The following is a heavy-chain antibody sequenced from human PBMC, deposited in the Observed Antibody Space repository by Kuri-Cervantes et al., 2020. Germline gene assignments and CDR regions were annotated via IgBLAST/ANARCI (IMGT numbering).Heavy chain of an antibody. V-gene: IGHV3-30*03. Sequence: GGSLRLSCAASGFTFSSYGMHWVRQPPGKGLEWVAVISYDGSNKYYADSVKGRFTISRDNSKNTLYLQMNSLRSEDTAVYYCARDRGLLLLWFGESGNYYGMDVWGQGTTVTVSS. D-gene: IGHD3-10*01. CDR1: GFTFSSYG. CDR3: ARDRGLLLLWFGESGNYYGMDV. CDR2: ISYDGSNK. J-gene: IGHJ6*02.